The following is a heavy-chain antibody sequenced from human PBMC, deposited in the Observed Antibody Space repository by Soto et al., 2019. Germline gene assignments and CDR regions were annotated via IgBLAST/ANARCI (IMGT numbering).Heavy chain of an antibody. Sequence: PGGSLRLSCAASGFTFSSYAMSWVRQAPGKGLEWVSAISGSGGSTYYADSVKGRFTISRDNSKNTLYLQMNSLSAEDTAVYYCAKTRYNWNSGFMDVWGQGTTVTVSS. CDR1: GFTFSSYA. J-gene: IGHJ6*02. D-gene: IGHD1-7*01. CDR2: ISGSGGST. V-gene: IGHV3-23*01. CDR3: AKTRYNWNSGFMDV.